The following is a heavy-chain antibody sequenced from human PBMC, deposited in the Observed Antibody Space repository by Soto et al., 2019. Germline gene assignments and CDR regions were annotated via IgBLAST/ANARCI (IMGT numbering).Heavy chain of an antibody. CDR2: ISYDGSNK. J-gene: IGHJ4*02. CDR1: GFTFSSYG. Sequence: GGSLRLSCAASGFTFSSYGMHWVRQAPGKGLEWVAVISYDGSNKYYADSVKGRFTISRDNSKNTLYLQMNSLRAEDTAVYYCAKSFPHRDGYTRAPSGFDYWGQGTLVTVSS. V-gene: IGHV3-30*18. D-gene: IGHD5-12*01. CDR3: AKSFPHRDGYTRAPSGFDY.